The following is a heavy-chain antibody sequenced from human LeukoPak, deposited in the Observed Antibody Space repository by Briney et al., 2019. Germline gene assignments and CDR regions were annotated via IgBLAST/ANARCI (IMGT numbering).Heavy chain of an antibody. CDR3: ARSAFLVTAPGLYYFDY. CDR1: GGSISSYY. CDR2: VYYSGST. V-gene: IGHV4-59*12. J-gene: IGHJ4*02. D-gene: IGHD6-13*01. Sequence: KPSETLSLTCTVSGGSISSYYWTWIRQPPGKGLEWIGYVYYSGSTNYNPSLKSRVTISVDTSKNQFSLHLSSVTAADTAVYYCARSAFLVTAPGLYYFDYWGQGTLVAVSS.